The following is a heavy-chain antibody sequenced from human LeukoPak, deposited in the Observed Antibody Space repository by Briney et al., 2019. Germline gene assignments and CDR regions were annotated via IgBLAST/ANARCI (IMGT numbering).Heavy chain of an antibody. J-gene: IGHJ4*02. V-gene: IGHV4-59*08. CDR2: IFYSGNT. CDR1: GGSMRSYY. CDR3: VRLVGHSGGYYPYYFDY. D-gene: IGHD3-22*01. Sequence: KPSETLSLTCTVSGGSMRSYYWSCIRQPPGKGLEWIGYIFYSGNTNSNPSLKSRVTMSVDTSKNEFSLKLTSVTAADTAVYYCVRLVGHSGGYYPYYFDYWGQGTLVTVSS.